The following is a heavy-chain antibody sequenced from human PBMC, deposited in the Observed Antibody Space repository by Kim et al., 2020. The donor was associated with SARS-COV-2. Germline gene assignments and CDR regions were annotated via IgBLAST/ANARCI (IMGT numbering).Heavy chain of an antibody. CDR3: AKDRTGYSSGWYPRYYYYYYGMDV. J-gene: IGHJ6*02. CDR1: GFTFDDYG. Sequence: GGPLRLSCAASGFTFDDYGMHWVRQAPGKGLEWVSGISWNSGSIGYADSVKGRFTISRDNAKNSLYLQMNSLRAEDTALYYCAKDRTGYSSGWYPRYYYYYYGMDVWGQGTTVTVSS. D-gene: IGHD6-19*01. V-gene: IGHV3-9*01. CDR2: ISWNSGSI.